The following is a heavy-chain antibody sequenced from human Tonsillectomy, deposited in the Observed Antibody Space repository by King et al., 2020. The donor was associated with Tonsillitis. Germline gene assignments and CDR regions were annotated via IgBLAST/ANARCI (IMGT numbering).Heavy chain of an antibody. D-gene: IGHD2-15*01. V-gene: IGHV1-46*03. CDR1: GYTFTSYY. Sequence: VQLVESGAEVKKPGASVKVSCKASGYTFTSYYIHWVRQAPGQGLEWMGIINPSSGSTSYAQKFQGRVTMTRDTSTSTVYMELSSLRSEDTAVYYCARDNDCRGGSCYSATLYYFGMVVWGQGTTVTVSS. CDR2: INPSSGST. J-gene: IGHJ6*02. CDR3: ARDNDCRGGSCYSATLYYFGMVV.